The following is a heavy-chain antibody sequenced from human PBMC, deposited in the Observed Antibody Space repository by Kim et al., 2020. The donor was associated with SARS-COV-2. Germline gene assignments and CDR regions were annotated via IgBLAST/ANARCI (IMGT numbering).Heavy chain of an antibody. Sequence: SVKVSCKASGGTFSSYAISWVRQAPGQGLEWMGGIIPIFGTANYAQKFQGRVTITADESTSTAYMELSSLRSEDTAVYYCATSAPPNPDFWSGYYPFEYWGQGTLVTVSS. CDR1: GGTFSSYA. CDR2: IIPIFGTA. J-gene: IGHJ4*02. CDR3: ATSAPPNPDFWSGYYPFEY. D-gene: IGHD3-3*01. V-gene: IGHV1-69*13.